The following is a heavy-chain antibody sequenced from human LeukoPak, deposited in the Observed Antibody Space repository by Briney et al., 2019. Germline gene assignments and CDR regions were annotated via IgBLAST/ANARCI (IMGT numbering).Heavy chain of an antibody. Sequence: GGSLRLSCAASGFTFSRLAMTWVRQAPGKGLEWVSTIRASGPYYADAVRGRFTISRDNSRNTLSLQMDSLRAEDTAVYYCAKDHESDGYPCLDHWGLGTLVTVSS. CDR3: AKDHESDGYPCLDH. D-gene: IGHD3-22*01. CDR1: GFTFSRLA. J-gene: IGHJ4*02. CDR2: IRASGP. V-gene: IGHV3-23*01.